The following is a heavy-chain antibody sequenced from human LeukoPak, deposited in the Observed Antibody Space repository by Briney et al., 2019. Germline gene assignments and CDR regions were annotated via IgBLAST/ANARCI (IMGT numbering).Heavy chain of an antibody. J-gene: IGHJ4*02. CDR1: GFTFDDYA. D-gene: IGHD6-19*01. CDR2: ISWNSGSI. CDR3: AKDKGLAVAGTGY. V-gene: IGHV3-9*01. Sequence: GGSLRLSCAASGFTFDDYAMHWVRQAPGKGLEWVSGISWNSGSIGYADSVKGRFTISRDNAKNSLYLQMNSLRAEDTALYYCAKDKGLAVAGTGYWGRGTLVTVSS.